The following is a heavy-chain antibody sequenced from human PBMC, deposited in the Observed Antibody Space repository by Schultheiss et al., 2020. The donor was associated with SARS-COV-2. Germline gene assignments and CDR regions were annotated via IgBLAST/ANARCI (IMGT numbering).Heavy chain of an antibody. Sequence: ASVKVSCKASGYTFTSYDINWVRQATGQGLEWMGWMNPNSGNTGYAQKFQGRVTMTRDTSISTAYMELSRLRSDDTAVYYCARGGDYSPMDVWGQGTTVTVSS. CDR2: MNPNSGNT. CDR1: GYTFTSYD. D-gene: IGHD2-15*01. CDR3: ARGGDYSPMDV. V-gene: IGHV1-8*01. J-gene: IGHJ6*02.